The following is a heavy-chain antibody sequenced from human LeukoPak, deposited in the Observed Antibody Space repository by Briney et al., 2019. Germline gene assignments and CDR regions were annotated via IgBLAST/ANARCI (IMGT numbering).Heavy chain of an antibody. Sequence: SETLSLTCTVSGVSISSYYWSWIRQPAGQGLEWIGRIYSSGSTDYNSSLKSRVTMSVDTSKNQFSLKLSSVTAADTAVYYCARGAYGSGSTNWFDPWGQGTLVTVSS. CDR1: GVSISSYY. D-gene: IGHD3-10*01. CDR3: ARGAYGSGSTNWFDP. V-gene: IGHV4-4*07. CDR2: IYSSGST. J-gene: IGHJ5*02.